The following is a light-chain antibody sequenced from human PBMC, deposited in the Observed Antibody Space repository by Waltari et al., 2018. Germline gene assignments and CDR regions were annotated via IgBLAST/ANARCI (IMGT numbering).Light chain of an antibody. CDR1: MNDVGSYDL. CDR3: CSYVKGVTLL. V-gene: IGLV2-23*02. CDR2: EVA. Sequence: QSALTQPASVSGSPGQSITISCTGTMNDVGSYDLVSWYQHHPGRVPKLIIYEVANRPSGIPNRFSGSKFGNTASLTISGLQAEDEADYYCCSYVKGVTLLFGGGTKLTVL. J-gene: IGLJ2*01.